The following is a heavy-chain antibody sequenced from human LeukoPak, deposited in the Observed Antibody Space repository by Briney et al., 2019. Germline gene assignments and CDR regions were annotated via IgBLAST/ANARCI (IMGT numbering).Heavy chain of an antibody. D-gene: IGHD5-18*01. CDR1: RFTFSRYG. CDR2: ISAGGYST. J-gene: IGHJ4*02. V-gene: IGHV3-23*01. CDR3: AKESYVDTPMVREDPNYDC. Sequence: GGSLRLSCAASRFTFSRYGMSWVRQAPGKGLEWVSSISAGGYSTYYADSVKGRFTISRDNSKNTLYLQMNSLRAEDTAVYYCAKESYVDTPMVREDPNYDCWGQGTLVTVSS.